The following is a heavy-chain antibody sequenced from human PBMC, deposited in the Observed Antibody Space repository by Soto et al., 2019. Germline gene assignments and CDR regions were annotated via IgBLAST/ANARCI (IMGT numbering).Heavy chain of an antibody. J-gene: IGHJ6*02. CDR3: ARRGYCTNGVCSPYYYYGMDV. V-gene: IGHV5-10-1*01. CDR1: GYRFTSYW. D-gene: IGHD2-8*01. CDR2: IDPSDSYT. Sequence: GESRTISCKGSGYRFTSYWISWVRQMPGQGLEWMGRIDPSDSYTNYSPSFQGHVTISADKSISTAYLQWSSLKASDTAMYYCARRGYCTNGVCSPYYYYGMDVWGQGTTVTVSS.